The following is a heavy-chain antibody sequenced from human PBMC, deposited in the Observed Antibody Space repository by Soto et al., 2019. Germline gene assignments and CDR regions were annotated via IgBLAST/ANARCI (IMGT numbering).Heavy chain of an antibody. V-gene: IGHV3-7*01. Sequence: GVSLGLSCTASVFTFSSFCMHWVRQAPGKGLEWGANIKQDGSEANYVDSVGGRFTISRDNGKNSLYVQMNHLRAEDTAVYYCARDRYSGSFWFDPWGQGILVTVSS. CDR3: ARDRYSGSFWFDP. D-gene: IGHD1-26*01. J-gene: IGHJ5*02. CDR2: IKQDGSEA. CDR1: VFTFSSFC.